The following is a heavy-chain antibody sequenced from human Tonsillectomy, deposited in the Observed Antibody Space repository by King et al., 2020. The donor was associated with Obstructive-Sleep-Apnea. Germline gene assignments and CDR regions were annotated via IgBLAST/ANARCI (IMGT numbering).Heavy chain of an antibody. J-gene: IGHJ4*02. CDR2: IYYRGST. CDR1: GGSISIGDYY. D-gene: IGHD3-22*01. V-gene: IGHV4-30-4*01. CDR3: ATQYYYDSSGYSFDY. Sequence: QLQESGPGLVKPSQTLSLTCTVSGGSISIGDYYWSWIRQPPGKGLEWIGYIYYRGSTYYNPSLKSRVTISVDTSKNHFSLKLSSVTAADTAVYYCATQYYYDSSGYSFDYWGQGTLVTVSS.